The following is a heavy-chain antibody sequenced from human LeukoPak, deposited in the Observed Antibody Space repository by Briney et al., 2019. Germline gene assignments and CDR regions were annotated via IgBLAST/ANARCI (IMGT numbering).Heavy chain of an antibody. D-gene: IGHD3-9*01. CDR3: ARDGHTGATIFHWFDP. CDR2: IIPIFGTA. Sequence: SVKVSCKASAGTFSSYAISWVRQAPGQGLEWVGGIIPIFGTANYAQKYQGRVTITADESTSTAYMELSSLRSEDTAVYYCARDGHTGATIFHWFDPWGQGTLVTVSS. J-gene: IGHJ5*02. CDR1: AGTFSSYA. V-gene: IGHV1-69*13.